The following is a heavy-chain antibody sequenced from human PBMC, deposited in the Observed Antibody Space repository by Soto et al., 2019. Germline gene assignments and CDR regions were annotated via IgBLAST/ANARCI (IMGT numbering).Heavy chain of an antibody. CDR1: GFTFRSYS. CDR2: ISSSSSYI. Sequence: LRLSCAASGFTFRSYSMNWVRQAPGKGLEWVSSISSSSSYIYYADSVKGRFTISRDNAKNSLYLQMNSLRAEDTAVYYCARDPSMPSITMIVVVPHGDAFDIWGQGTMVTVSS. J-gene: IGHJ3*02. CDR3: ARDPSMPSITMIVVVPHGDAFDI. V-gene: IGHV3-21*01. D-gene: IGHD3-22*01.